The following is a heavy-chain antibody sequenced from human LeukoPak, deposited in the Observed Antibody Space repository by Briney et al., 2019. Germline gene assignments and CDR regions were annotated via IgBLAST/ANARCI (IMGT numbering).Heavy chain of an antibody. J-gene: IGHJ4*02. Sequence: SVNVSFKFSVYTLTELSMHWLRQAAGKEREWMGGFEPEEGETIYAQKIQGRVTMTEDTSSDTAYMELSSLRSEDTAVYYCATVRPTDDPYYFDYWGQGTLVTVSS. V-gene: IGHV1-24*01. D-gene: IGHD2-21*01. CDR2: FEPEEGET. CDR1: VYTLTELS. CDR3: ATVRPTDDPYYFDY.